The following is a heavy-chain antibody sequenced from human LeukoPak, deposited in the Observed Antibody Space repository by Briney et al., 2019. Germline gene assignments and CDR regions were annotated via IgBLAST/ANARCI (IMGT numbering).Heavy chain of an antibody. CDR3: ARDMSRFLEWLSGWFDP. CDR1: GYTFTSYY. D-gene: IGHD3-3*01. CDR2: INPSGGST. V-gene: IGHV1-46*03. Sequence: ASLKVSCKASGYTFTSYYMHWVRQAPGPGLEWMGIINPSGGSTSYAQKFPGRVTMTRDTSTSTVYMELSSLRSEDTAVYYCARDMSRFLEWLSGWFDPWGQGTLVTVSS. J-gene: IGHJ5*02.